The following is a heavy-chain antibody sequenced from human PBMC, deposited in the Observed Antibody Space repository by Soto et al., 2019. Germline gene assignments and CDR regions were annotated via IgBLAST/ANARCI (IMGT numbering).Heavy chain of an antibody. CDR1: GYTFTNYY. Sequence: QVRLVQSGSEVKKPGASVKVSCKASGYTFTNYYMHWVRQAPGQGLEWMGIINPTGGSTDYAQKFQGRVTMTSDTSTTTVYMELSSVRSEDTAVYYCANYDDGGAYWGQGTLVTVSS. CDR3: ANYDDGGAY. D-gene: IGHD4-17*01. V-gene: IGHV1-46*01. CDR2: INPTGGST. J-gene: IGHJ4*02.